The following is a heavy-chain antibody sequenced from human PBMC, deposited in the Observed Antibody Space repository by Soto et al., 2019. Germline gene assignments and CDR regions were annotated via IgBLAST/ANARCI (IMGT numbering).Heavy chain of an antibody. V-gene: IGHV4-39*01. D-gene: IGHD3-3*01. CDR1: GGSISSSSYY. Sequence: PSETLSLTCTVSGGSISSSSYYWGWIRQPPGKGLEWIGSIYYSGSTYYNPSLKSRVTISVDTSKNQFSLKLSSVTAADTAVYYCERTTIFGVVIRSHYYGMDVWGQGTTVTV. CDR2: IYYSGST. CDR3: ERTTIFGVVIRSHYYGMDV. J-gene: IGHJ6*02.